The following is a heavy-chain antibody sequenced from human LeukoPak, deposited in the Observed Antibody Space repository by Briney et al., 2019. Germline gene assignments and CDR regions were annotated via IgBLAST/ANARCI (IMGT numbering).Heavy chain of an antibody. V-gene: IGHV7-4-1*01. CDR3: ARGGYSRGQGSPFDY. CDR2: INTNTGNP. J-gene: IGHJ4*02. CDR1: GYTFTNYP. D-gene: IGHD6-19*01. Sequence: ASVKVSCKASGYTFTNYPMIWVRQAPGQGLEWMGWINTNTGNPTYAQGFTGRYVFSLDTSVGTTYLQIDSLKTEDTAVFYCARGGYSRGQGSPFDYWGQGTLVTVSS.